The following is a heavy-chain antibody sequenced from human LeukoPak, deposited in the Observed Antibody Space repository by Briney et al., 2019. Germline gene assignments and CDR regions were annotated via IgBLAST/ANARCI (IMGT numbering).Heavy chain of an antibody. Sequence: PSETLSLTCTVSVDSMLSYYWTWIRQPPGGGREWIGYIYDSGLTNSNTSLKSRVTISQDRANRQFSLRLTSVTAADTAVYYCARLAGSGYSSGWYYFGDYYYYYLDVWGKGTTVTISS. CDR1: VDSMLSYY. D-gene: IGHD6-19*01. CDR3: ARLAGSGYSSGWYYFGDYYYYYLDV. V-gene: IGHV4-59*01. CDR2: IYDSGLT. J-gene: IGHJ6*03.